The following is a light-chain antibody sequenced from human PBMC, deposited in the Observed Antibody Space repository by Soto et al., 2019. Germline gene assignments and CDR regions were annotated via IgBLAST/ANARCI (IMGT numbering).Light chain of an antibody. CDR1: SSNIGSNY. V-gene: IGLV1-47*01. CDR3: AAWDDSLSGVV. Sequence: QSVLTQPPSASGTPGQRVTISCSGSSSNIGSNYVYWYQQLPGTVPQLLIYRNSERPSGVPDRFSGSKSGTSASLAISGLRSEDEADYYCAAWDDSLSGVVFGGGTK. CDR2: RNS. J-gene: IGLJ2*01.